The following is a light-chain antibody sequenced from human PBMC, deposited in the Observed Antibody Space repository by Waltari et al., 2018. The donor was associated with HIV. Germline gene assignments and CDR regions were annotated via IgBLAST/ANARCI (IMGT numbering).Light chain of an antibody. CDR2: MTS. J-gene: IGKJ2*01. V-gene: IGKV1-5*03. CDR3: QQYSTHYA. Sequence: IQMTQSPSNLSASVGDTVILTCRASQDIDKWLDWYHQKPGRAPKLLISMTSVLESGVPSRFRGSGSGTTFTLTITGLQPDDIGTYFCQQYSTHYAFGQGTRVE. CDR1: QDIDKW.